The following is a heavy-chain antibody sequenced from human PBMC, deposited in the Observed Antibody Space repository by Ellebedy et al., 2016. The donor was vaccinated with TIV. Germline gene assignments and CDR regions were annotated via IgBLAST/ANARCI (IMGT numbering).Heavy chain of an antibody. D-gene: IGHD2-15*01. Sequence: GESLKISXAGSGFNFNNYGMSWVRQAPGKGLEWVANIKQDGRDKYYVDSVKGRFTISRDNAKNSLYLQMNSLRAEDTAVYYCAKAWSDGGCYGLGDWGQGTLVTVSS. CDR3: AKAWSDGGCYGLGD. J-gene: IGHJ4*02. CDR1: GFNFNNYG. V-gene: IGHV3-7*01. CDR2: IKQDGRDK.